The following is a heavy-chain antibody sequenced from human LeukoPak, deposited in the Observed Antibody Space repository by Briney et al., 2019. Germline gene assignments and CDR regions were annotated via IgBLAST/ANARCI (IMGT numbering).Heavy chain of an antibody. J-gene: IGHJ6*03. Sequence: GSLRLSCAASGFTFSSYGMHWVRQAPGKGLEWVALIWYEESNKYYADSVKGRFTISRDNSKNTLYLQMNSLRAEDTAVYYCAKGTGHYYYYMDVWGKGTTVSASS. CDR1: GFTFSSYG. CDR3: AKGTGHYYYYMDV. D-gene: IGHD1-14*01. CDR2: IWYEESNK. V-gene: IGHV3-33*06.